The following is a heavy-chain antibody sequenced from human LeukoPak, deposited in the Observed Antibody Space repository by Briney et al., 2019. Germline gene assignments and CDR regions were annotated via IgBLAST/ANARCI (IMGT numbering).Heavy chain of an antibody. CDR3: ASWADSGSDY. Sequence: GGSLRLSCEASGFTFSSYAMSWVRQAPGKGLEWVSSISGSGGSAYYADSVKGRFTISRDNSKNTLYVQMTSLRAEDTAVYYCASWADSGSDYWGQGTLVTVSS. CDR2: ISGSGGSA. CDR1: GFTFSSYA. D-gene: IGHD1-26*01. V-gene: IGHV3-23*01. J-gene: IGHJ4*02.